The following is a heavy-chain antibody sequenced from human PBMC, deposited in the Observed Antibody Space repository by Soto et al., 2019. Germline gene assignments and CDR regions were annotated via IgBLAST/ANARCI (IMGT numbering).Heavy chain of an antibody. CDR1: GGSFSGYY. J-gene: IGHJ3*02. Sequence: SETLSLTCAVYGGSFSGYYWSWIRQPPGKGLEWIGEINHSGSTNYNPSLKSRVTISVDTSKNQFSLKLSSVTAADTAVYYCARDWGFNGGFPRTYAFDIWGQGTMVTVSS. CDR3: ARDWGFNGGFPRTYAFDI. CDR2: INHSGST. D-gene: IGHD7-27*01. V-gene: IGHV4-34*01.